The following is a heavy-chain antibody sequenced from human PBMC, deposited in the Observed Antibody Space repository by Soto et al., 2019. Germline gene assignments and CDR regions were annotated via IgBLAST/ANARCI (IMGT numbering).Heavy chain of an antibody. V-gene: IGHV4-59*08. D-gene: IGHD6-13*01. CDR1: GGSISSYY. CDR3: ASLRGAVAVPY. J-gene: IGHJ4*02. Sequence: PSETLSLTCTVSGGSISSYYWSWIRQPPGKGLEWIGYVHYSGSTNYNPSLKSRVTISLDTSKNQFSLKLSSVTAADTAVYYCASLRGAVAVPYWGQGTLVTVSS. CDR2: VHYSGST.